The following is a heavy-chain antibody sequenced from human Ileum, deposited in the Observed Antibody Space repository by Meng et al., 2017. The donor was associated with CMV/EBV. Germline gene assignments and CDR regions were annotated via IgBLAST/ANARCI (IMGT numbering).Heavy chain of an antibody. V-gene: IGHV4-34*01. Sequence: QSQLHQWGRGLLKPSETLSLTCAVYSGSFSDFFWGWICQPPGKGLEWIGESSHSGHTKYHPSLKSRVTISVDASKNQFSLNMRSVTAADTAVYYCARGRDFWWEMDYTGQGTLVTVSS. J-gene: IGHJ4*02. CDR2: SSHSGHT. CDR3: ARGRDFWWEMDY. CDR1: SGSFSDFF. D-gene: IGHD1-26*01.